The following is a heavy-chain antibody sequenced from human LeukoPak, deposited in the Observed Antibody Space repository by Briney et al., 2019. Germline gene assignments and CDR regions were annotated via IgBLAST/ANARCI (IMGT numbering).Heavy chain of an antibody. CDR1: GYTFTGYY. D-gene: IGHD6-13*01. V-gene: IGHV1-2*02. CDR2: INPNSGGT. CDR3: ATEIAAAGSGAFDI. J-gene: IGHJ3*02. Sequence: GASVKVSCKASGYTFTGYYMHWVRQAPGQGLEWMGWINPNSGGTNYAQKFQGRVTMTRDTSISTAYMELSRLRSDDTAVYYCATEIAAAGSGAFDIWGQGTMVTVSS.